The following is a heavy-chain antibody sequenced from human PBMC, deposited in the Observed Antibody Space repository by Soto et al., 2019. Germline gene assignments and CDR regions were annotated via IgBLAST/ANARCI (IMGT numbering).Heavy chain of an antibody. Sequence: GESLKISCKGSGYSFTSYWISWVRQMPGKGLEWMGRIDPSDSYTDYSPSFQGHVTISADKSISTAYLQWSSLKASDTAVYYCAREEATVTTDSGMDVWGQGTTVTVSS. J-gene: IGHJ6*02. D-gene: IGHD4-17*01. CDR1: GYSFTSYW. CDR3: AREEATVTTDSGMDV. CDR2: IDPSDSYT. V-gene: IGHV5-10-1*01.